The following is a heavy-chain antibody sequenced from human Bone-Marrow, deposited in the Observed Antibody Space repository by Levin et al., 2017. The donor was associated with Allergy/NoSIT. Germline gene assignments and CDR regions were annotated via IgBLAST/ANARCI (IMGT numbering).Heavy chain of an antibody. Sequence: SGESLKISCSASGFTFYSYAMNWVRQAPGKGLEWVSSISGSGGTTYYADSVKGRFTISRDNSRNTLYLEMNILRAEDTAVYYCARERITGTTWGGIYGMDVWGQGTTVTVSS. CDR2: ISGSGGTT. D-gene: IGHD1-7*01. V-gene: IGHV3-23*01. CDR1: GFTFYSYA. CDR3: ARERITGTTWGGIYGMDV. J-gene: IGHJ6*02.